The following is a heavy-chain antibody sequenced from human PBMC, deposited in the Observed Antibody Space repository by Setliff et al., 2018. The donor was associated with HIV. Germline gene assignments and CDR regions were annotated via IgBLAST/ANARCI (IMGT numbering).Heavy chain of an antibody. Sequence: SETLSLTCAVYGGAFNGYYWTWIRQSPGRGLEWIGEINHKGVTNYSPSLMRRATISAETSKNQFSLKLTSVTAADTAVYYCARGWMVGGNSSGYYLLNPTNYYYYGMDVWGQGTTVTVSS. D-gene: IGHD3-22*01. CDR2: INHKGVT. V-gene: IGHV4-34*01. CDR1: GGAFNGYY. CDR3: ARGWMVGGNSSGYYLLNPTNYYYYGMDV. J-gene: IGHJ6*02.